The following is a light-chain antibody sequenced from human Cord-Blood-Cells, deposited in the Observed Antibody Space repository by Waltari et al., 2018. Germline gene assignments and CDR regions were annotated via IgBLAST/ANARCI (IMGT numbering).Light chain of an antibody. V-gene: IGLV3-25*03. CDR2: KDS. CDR3: QSADSSGTYV. Sequence: SYELTQPPSVSVSPGQTARITCSGDALPKQYAYWYQQKPGQAPVLVIYKDSERPSGITGRFSGSSSGTTGTLTISGVQAEDEADYYCQSADSSGTYVFGTGTKVTVL. CDR1: ALPKQY. J-gene: IGLJ1*01.